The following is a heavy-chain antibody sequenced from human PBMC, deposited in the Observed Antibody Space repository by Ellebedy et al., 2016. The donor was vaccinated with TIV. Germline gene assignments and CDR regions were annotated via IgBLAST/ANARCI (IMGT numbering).Heavy chain of an antibody. V-gene: IGHV1-18*01. CDR3: ARVQLWPPSYFDY. Sequence: ASVKVSXKASGYTFISYGISWVRQAPGQGLEWMGWISAHNGNTNYAQKFQGRVTMTRDKSTSTVYMELSSLRSEDTAVYYCARVQLWPPSYFDYWGQGTLVTVSS. J-gene: IGHJ4*02. D-gene: IGHD5-18*01. CDR1: GYTFISYG. CDR2: ISAHNGNT.